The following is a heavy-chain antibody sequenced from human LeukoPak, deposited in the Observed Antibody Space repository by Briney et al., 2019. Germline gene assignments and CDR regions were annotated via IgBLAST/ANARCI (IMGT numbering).Heavy chain of an antibody. V-gene: IGHV3-7*01. J-gene: IGHJ4*02. D-gene: IGHD5-18*01. CDR3: ARDLAYSRLDY. Sequence: PGRSLRLSCAVSGLTFSSSWMDWVRQAPGKGLEWVASINPEGSEKYSADSVKGRFTISRDNAKNSLYLQMDSLRVEDTAFYYCARDLAYSRLDYWGQGMLVTVSS. CDR1: GLTFSSSW. CDR2: INPEGSEK.